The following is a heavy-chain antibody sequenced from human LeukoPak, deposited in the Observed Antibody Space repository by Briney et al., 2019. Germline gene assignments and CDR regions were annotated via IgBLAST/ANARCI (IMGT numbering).Heavy chain of an antibody. Sequence: SETLSLTCTVSGGSISSGSYYWSWIRQPAGKGLEWIGRIYTSGSTNYNPSLKSRVTISVDTSKNQFSLKLSSATAADTAVYYCAREYSSSWLYYYYGMDVWGQGTTVTVSS. CDR3: AREYSSSWLYYYYGMDV. V-gene: IGHV4-61*02. CDR1: GGSISSGSYY. J-gene: IGHJ6*02. D-gene: IGHD6-13*01. CDR2: IYTSGST.